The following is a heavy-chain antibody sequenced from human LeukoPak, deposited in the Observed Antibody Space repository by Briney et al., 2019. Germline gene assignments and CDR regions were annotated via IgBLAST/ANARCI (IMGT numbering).Heavy chain of an antibody. V-gene: IGHV4-38-2*02. J-gene: IGHJ5*02. CDR1: GYSISSGYY. Sequence: SETLSLTCTVSGYSISSGYYWGWIRQPPGKGLEWIGSIYHSGSTYCNPSLKSRVTISVDTSKNQFSLKLSSVTAADTAVYYCARGSGYFDWFDPWGQGTLVTVSS. CDR3: ARGSGYFDWFDP. D-gene: IGHD3-9*01. CDR2: IYHSGST.